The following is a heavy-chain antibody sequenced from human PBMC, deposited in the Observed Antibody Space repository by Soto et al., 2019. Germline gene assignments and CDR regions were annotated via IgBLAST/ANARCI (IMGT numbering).Heavy chain of an antibody. CDR1: GFTFSGSA. D-gene: IGHD2-15*01. CDR2: IRSKANSYAT. CDR3: TRQGYCSGGSCFDFDY. Sequence: EVQLVESGGGLVQPGGSLKLSCAASGFTFSGSAMHWVRQASGKGLEWVGRIRSKANSYATAYAASVKGRFTISRDDSKSTAYLQMNSLKTEDTAVYYCTRQGYCSGGSCFDFDYWGQGTLVTVSS. J-gene: IGHJ4*02. V-gene: IGHV3-73*01.